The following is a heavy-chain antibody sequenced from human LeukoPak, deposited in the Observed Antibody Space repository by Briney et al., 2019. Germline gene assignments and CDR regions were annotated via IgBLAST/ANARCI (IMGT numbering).Heavy chain of an antibody. J-gene: IGHJ4*02. D-gene: IGHD3-10*01. V-gene: IGHV1-18*04. CDR3: ATYFSGSGSFTTQFDH. Sequence: ASVKVSCKTSASTFTTYGITWVRQAPGQGLKWMGWINTHKGNTYFSREFQDRVFLTTDASTTTAYMESRSLRSDDTAIYYCATYFSGSGSFTTQFDHWGQGTLVTVSS. CDR2: INTHKGNT. CDR1: ASTFTTYG.